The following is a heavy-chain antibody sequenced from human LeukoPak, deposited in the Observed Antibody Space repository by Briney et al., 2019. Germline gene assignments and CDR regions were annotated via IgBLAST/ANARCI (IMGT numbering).Heavy chain of an antibody. CDR3: ARYSYGGYHFDY. V-gene: IGHV4-34*01. CDR2: INHSGST. J-gene: IGHJ4*02. CDR1: GGSFSGYY. Sequence: SETLSLTCAVYGGSFSGYYWSWIRQPPGKGLEWIGEINHSGSTNYNPSLKSRVTISVDTSKNQFSLKLSSVTAADTAVYYCARYSYGGYHFDYWGQGTLVTVSS. D-gene: IGHD5-18*01.